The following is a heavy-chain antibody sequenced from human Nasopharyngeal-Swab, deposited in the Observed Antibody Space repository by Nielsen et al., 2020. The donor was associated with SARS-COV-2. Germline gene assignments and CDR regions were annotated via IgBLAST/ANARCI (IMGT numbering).Heavy chain of an antibody. CDR1: GGSISSYY. Sequence: SETLSLTCTVSGGSISSYYWSWIRQPPGKGLEWIGYIYYSGSTNYNPSLKSRVTISVDTSKNQFSLKLSSVTAADTAVYYCARNPFDYWGQGTLVTVPS. CDR3: ARNPFDY. J-gene: IGHJ4*02. CDR2: IYYSGST. V-gene: IGHV4-59*01.